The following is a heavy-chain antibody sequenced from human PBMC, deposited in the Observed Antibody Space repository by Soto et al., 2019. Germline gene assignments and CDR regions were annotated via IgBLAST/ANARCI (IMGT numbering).Heavy chain of an antibody. Sequence: QVQLQESGPGLVKPSQTLSLTCTVSGGSVRSDRYYWSWIRQRPGKGLEWIGYIYFSGDAYYNPSLKSRVAISVDTSKNQFSLKLNSVTAADTAVYYCASGVIVPTTLGHWGQGALVTVSP. D-gene: IGHD5-12*01. CDR2: IYFSGDA. CDR1: GGSVRSDRYY. CDR3: ASGVIVPTTLGH. J-gene: IGHJ4*01. V-gene: IGHV4-31*03.